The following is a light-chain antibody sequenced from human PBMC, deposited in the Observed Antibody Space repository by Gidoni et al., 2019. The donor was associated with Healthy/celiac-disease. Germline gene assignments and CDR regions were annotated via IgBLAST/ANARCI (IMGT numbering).Light chain of an antibody. CDR1: SPNIGAGYD. CDR3: QSYDSSLSGPVV. CDR2: GNS. Sequence: QSVLTQPPSVSGATGQRVTISSTGSSPNIGAGYDVPWYQQLPGTAPKLLIYGNSNRPSGVPDRFSGSKSGTSASLAITGLQAEDEADYYCQSYDSSLSGPVVFGGGTKLTVL. J-gene: IGLJ2*01. V-gene: IGLV1-40*01.